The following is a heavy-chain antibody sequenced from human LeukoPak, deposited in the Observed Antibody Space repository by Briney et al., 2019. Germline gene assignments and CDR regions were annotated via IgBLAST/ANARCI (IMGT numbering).Heavy chain of an antibody. CDR2: INPSGGST. CDR3: ARDVLRFLEWRNWFDP. CDR1: GYTFTSYY. Sequence: ASVKVSCKASGYTFTSYYMHWVRQAPGQGLEWMGIINPSGGSTSYAQKFQGRVTITRDTSASTAYMELSSLRSEDTAVYYCARDVLRFLEWRNWFDPWGQGTLVTVSS. D-gene: IGHD3-3*01. V-gene: IGHV1-46*01. J-gene: IGHJ5*02.